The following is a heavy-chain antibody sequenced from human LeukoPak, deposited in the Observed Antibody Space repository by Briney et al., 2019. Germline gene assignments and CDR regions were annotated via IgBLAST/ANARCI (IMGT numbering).Heavy chain of an antibody. CDR2: INQDGSEK. CDR3: ARDGLPAAGDY. CDR1: GFTFSSYW. J-gene: IGHJ4*02. Sequence: GGSLRLSCAASGFTFSSYWMTWVRQAPGKGLDWVANINQDGSEKYYVDSVKGRFTISRDNAKNSLYLQMNSMRAEDTAVYYCARDGLPAAGDYWGQGTLVTVSS. V-gene: IGHV3-7*01. D-gene: IGHD6-13*01.